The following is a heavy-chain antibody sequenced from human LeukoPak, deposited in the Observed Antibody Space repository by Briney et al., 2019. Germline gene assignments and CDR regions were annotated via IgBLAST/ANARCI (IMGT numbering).Heavy chain of an antibody. CDR2: VSGSGGAT. J-gene: IGHJ4*02. Sequence: PGGSLRLSCAASGFTFSNYAMSWVRQAPGKGLEWVSGVSGSGGATYYADSVKGRFTISRDNSKNTLHLQMNSLRAEDTAVYYCAKSAYYDSSGFYREYYFDYWGQGTLVTVSS. V-gene: IGHV3-23*01. CDR3: AKSAYYDSSGFYREYYFDY. CDR1: GFTFSNYA. D-gene: IGHD3-22*01.